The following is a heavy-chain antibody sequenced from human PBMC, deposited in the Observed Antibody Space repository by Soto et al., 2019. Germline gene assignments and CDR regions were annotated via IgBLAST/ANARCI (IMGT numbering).Heavy chain of an antibody. D-gene: IGHD3-10*01. Sequence: SETLSLTCTVSGGSISIYYWNWIRQPPGKGLEWIGYVHYSGTTSYNPSVESRVTISLDTSKNQFSLRSTSVTAADTAVYYCARRWSGTDYWGQGTLVTVSS. CDR3: ARRWSGTDY. CDR1: GGSISIYY. J-gene: IGHJ4*02. V-gene: IGHV4-59*01. CDR2: VHYSGTT.